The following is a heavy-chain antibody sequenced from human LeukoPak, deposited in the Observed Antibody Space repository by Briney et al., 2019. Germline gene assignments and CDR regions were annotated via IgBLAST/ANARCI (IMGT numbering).Heavy chain of an antibody. CDR1: GGSIGSGDYY. J-gene: IGHJ5*02. CDR3: ARGSDIVATIWFDP. Sequence: KPSETLSLTCTVSGGSIGSGDYYWSWIRQHPGKGLEWIGYIYYSGSTYYNPSLKSRVTISGDTSKNQFSLKLSSVTAADTAVYYCARGSDIVATIWFDPRGQGILVTVSS. V-gene: IGHV4-31*03. D-gene: IGHD5-12*01. CDR2: IYYSGST.